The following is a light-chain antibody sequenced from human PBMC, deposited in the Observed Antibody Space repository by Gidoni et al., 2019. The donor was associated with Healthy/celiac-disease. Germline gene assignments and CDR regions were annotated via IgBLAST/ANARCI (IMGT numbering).Light chain of an antibody. CDR2: AAS. V-gene: IGKV1-27*01. Sequence: DIQMTQSPSSLSASVGDRVTITCRASQDISNYLAWYQQKPGKVPKLLIYAASTLQSGVPSRFSGSGSGTDFTLTISSLQPEGVATYYCQKYNSAPLTFGQGTKVEIK. CDR3: QKYNSAPLT. J-gene: IGKJ1*01. CDR1: QDISNY.